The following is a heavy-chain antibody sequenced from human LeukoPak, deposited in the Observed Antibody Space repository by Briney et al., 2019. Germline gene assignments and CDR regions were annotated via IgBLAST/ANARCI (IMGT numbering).Heavy chain of an antibody. J-gene: IGHJ3*01. V-gene: IGHV4-59*08. CDR2: VRNSGST. CDR3: ARHRSLVTGTGVFDL. D-gene: IGHD6-19*01. Sequence: KPSETLCLTCTVSGGSISSNHWGWIRQPPGKGLEWIGYVRNSGSTNYNASFKSRVTISVDTSKNQVSLQLSSVTAADTAVYYCARHRSLVTGTGVFDLWGQGTMVPVSS. CDR1: GGSISSNH.